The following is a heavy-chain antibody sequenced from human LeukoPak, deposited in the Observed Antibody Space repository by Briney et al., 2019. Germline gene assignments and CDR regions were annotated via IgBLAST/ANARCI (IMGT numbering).Heavy chain of an antibody. J-gene: IGHJ6*03. D-gene: IGHD3-10*01. CDR3: ARDAMVPGGNVNYYYYYMDV. CDR2: VYYSGTT. Sequence: SETLSLTCTVSGYSISSGYYWGWIRQPPGKALEWIGSVYYSGTTSYNPSLKSRVTISVDMSKNHFSLRLSSVTAADTAVYYCARDAMVPGGNVNYYYYYMDVWGRGTTVTVSS. CDR1: GYSISSGYY. V-gene: IGHV4-38-2*02.